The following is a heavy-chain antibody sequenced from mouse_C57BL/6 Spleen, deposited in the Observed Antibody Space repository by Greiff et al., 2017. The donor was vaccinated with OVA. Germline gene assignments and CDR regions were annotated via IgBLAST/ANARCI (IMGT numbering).Heavy chain of an antibody. V-gene: IGHV1-22*01. Sequence: EVQLQQSGPELVKPGASVKMSCKASGYTFTDYNMHWVKQSHGKSLEWIGYINPNNGGTSYNQKFKGKATLTVNKSSSTAYMELRSLTSEDAAVYYCGREWLLLPFAYWGQGTLVTVSA. J-gene: IGHJ3*01. CDR1: GYTFTDYN. D-gene: IGHD2-3*01. CDR2: INPNNGGT. CDR3: GREWLLLPFAY.